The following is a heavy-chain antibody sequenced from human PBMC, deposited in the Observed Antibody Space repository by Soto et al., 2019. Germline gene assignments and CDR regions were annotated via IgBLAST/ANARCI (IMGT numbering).Heavy chain of an antibody. CDR1: AYSITLLP. CDR3: ATGTFVFDF. Sequence: VSLNLYWEISAYSITLLPIHWVRQAPGQGLEWMGGLDPEGKTIYAQKFQGRVTMTEDTSTDTAYMEVSSLTAEDTAVFYSATGTFVFDFLGQATTLTV. CDR2: LDPEGKT. V-gene: IGHV1-24*01. J-gene: IGHJ6*02. D-gene: IGHD1-7*01.